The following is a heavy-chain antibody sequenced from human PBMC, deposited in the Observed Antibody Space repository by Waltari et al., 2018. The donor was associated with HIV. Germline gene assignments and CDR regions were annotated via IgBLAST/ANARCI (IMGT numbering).Heavy chain of an antibody. Sequence: QVQLVQSGAVVKKPGASVRISCETSGYTFISYALHWVRQAPGQRPEWMGWINVVNYHTKYSQKCQDRVTITGDTSASTGYLDWSSLTSEDTAVYFCAREYDFWSGGYHYYGMDVWGQGTTVTVSS. V-gene: IGHV1-3*01. J-gene: IGHJ6*02. D-gene: IGHD3-3*01. CDR1: GYTFISYA. CDR3: AREYDFWSGGYHYYGMDV. CDR2: INVVNYHT.